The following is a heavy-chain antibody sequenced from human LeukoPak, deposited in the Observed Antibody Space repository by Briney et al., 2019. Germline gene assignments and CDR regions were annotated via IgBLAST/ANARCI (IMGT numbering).Heavy chain of an antibody. V-gene: IGHV5-51*01. CDR1: GYIFTSYW. J-gene: IGHJ5*02. CDR3: ARHPSLSSSWIKGDWFDP. Sequence: GESLKISCKGSGYIFTSYWIGWVRQMPGKGLEWMGIIYPGDSDTRYSPSFQGQVTISADKSISTAYLQWSSLKASDTAMYYCARHPSLSSSWIKGDWFDPWGQGTLVTVSS. CDR2: IYPGDSDT. D-gene: IGHD6-13*01.